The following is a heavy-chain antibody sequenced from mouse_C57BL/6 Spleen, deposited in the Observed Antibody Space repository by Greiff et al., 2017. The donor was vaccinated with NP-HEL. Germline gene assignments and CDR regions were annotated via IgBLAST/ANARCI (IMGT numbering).Heavy chain of an antibody. CDR3: ARGLLYAMDY. Sequence: EVKLQESGPGLVKPSQSLSLTCSVTGYSITSGYYWNWIRQFPGNKLEWMGYISYDGSNNYNPSLKNRISITRDTSKNQFFLKLNSVTTEDTATYYCARGLLYAMDYWGQGTSVTVSS. CDR2: ISYDGSN. D-gene: IGHD2-3*01. CDR1: GYSITSGYY. J-gene: IGHJ4*01. V-gene: IGHV3-6*01.